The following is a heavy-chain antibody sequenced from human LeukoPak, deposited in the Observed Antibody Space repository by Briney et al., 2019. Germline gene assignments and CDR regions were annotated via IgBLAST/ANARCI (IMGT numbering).Heavy chain of an antibody. V-gene: IGHV3-30-3*01. J-gene: IGHJ4*02. D-gene: IGHD6-6*01. CDR2: ISYDGSNK. CDR3: AKEVRPYSSSLPGDY. CDR1: GFTFSSYA. Sequence: GGSLRLSCAASGFTFSSYAMHWVRQAPGKGLEWVAVISYDGSNKYYADSVKGRFTISRDNSKNTLYLQMNSLRAEDTAVYYCAKEVRPYSSSLPGDYWGQGTLVNVSS.